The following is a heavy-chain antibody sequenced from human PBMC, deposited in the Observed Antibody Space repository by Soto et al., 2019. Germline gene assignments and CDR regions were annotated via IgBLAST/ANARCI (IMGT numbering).Heavy chain of an antibody. Sequence: SLRLSCAASGFTVSRNYVSWVRQAPGKGLAWVSLSYSGGTTDYADSVKGRFTTSSDNSQNTWFLQMNSLRAEDTAVYYCAKTAGITIFGVAPRSGMDVWGQGTTVTVSS. CDR2: SYSGGTT. D-gene: IGHD3-3*01. J-gene: IGHJ6*02. CDR3: AKTAGITIFGVAPRSGMDV. CDR1: GFTVSRNY. V-gene: IGHV3-53*01.